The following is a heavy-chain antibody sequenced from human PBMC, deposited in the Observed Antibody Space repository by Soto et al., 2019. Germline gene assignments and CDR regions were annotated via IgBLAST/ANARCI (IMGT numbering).Heavy chain of an antibody. V-gene: IGHV5-51*01. CDR3: AIHRTKYSYGRERYYYYYGMDV. D-gene: IGHD5-18*01. J-gene: IGHJ6*02. CDR1: GYSFTSYW. Sequence: GESLKISCKGSGYSFTSYWIGWVRQMPGKGLEWMGIIYPGDSDTRYSPSFQGQVTISADKSISTAYLQWSSLKASDTAMYYCAIHRTKYSYGRERYYYYYGMDVWGQGTTVTVSS. CDR2: IYPGDSDT.